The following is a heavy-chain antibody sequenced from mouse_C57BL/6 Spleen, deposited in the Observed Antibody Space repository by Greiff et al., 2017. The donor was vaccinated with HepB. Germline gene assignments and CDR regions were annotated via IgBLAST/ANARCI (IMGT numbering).Heavy chain of an antibody. Sequence: VQLQQSGAELARPGASVKLSCKASGYTFTSYGISWVKQRTGQGLEWIGEIYPRSGNTYYNEKFKGKATLTADKSSSTAYMELRSLTSEDSAVYFCARRDTTAVGYAMDYWGQGTSVTVSS. D-gene: IGHD1-2*01. CDR2: IYPRSGNT. J-gene: IGHJ4*01. CDR1: GYTFTSYG. CDR3: ARRDTTAVGYAMDY. V-gene: IGHV1-81*01.